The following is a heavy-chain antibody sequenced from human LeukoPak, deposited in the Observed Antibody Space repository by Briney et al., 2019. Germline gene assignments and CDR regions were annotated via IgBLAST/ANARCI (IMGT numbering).Heavy chain of an antibody. J-gene: IGHJ5*02. CDR2: INPSGGST. CDR1: GYTFTSYY. D-gene: IGHD3-9*01. V-gene: IGHV1-46*01. CDR3: AREELRYFDWLFPKNWFDP. Sequence: ASVKVSCTASGYTFTSYYMHWVRQAPGQGLEWMGIINPSGGSTGYAQKFQGRVTMTRDTSTSTVYMELSSLRSEDTAVYYCAREELRYFDWLFPKNWFDPWGQGTLVTVSS.